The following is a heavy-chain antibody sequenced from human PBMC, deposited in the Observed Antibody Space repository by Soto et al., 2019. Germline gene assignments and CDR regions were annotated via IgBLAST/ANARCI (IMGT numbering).Heavy chain of an antibody. J-gene: IGHJ2*01. CDR1: GFTFSSYA. Sequence: EVQLLESGGGLVQPGGSLRLSCAASGFTFSSYAMSWVRQASGKGLEWVSAISGSGGSTYYADSVKGRFTISRDNSKNTLYLQMNSLRAEDTAVYYCAKRGPLRDCSGGSCYYLSHNWYFDLWGRGTLVTVSS. CDR3: AKRGPLRDCSGGSCYYLSHNWYFDL. D-gene: IGHD2-15*01. CDR2: ISGSGGST. V-gene: IGHV3-23*01.